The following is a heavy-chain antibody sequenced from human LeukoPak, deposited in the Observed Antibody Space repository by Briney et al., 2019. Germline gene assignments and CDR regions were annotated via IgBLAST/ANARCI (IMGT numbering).Heavy chain of an antibody. V-gene: IGHV1-2*02. CDR1: GYTFTGYY. J-gene: IGHJ3*02. D-gene: IGHD6-6*01. Sequence: ASVKVSCKASGYTFTGYYMHWVRQAPEQGLEWMGWINPNSGGTNYQGRVTMTRDTSISTAYMELSSLRSEDMAVYYCARGSSSSYAFDIWGQGTMVTVSS. CDR2: INPNSGGT. CDR3: ARGSSSSYAFDI.